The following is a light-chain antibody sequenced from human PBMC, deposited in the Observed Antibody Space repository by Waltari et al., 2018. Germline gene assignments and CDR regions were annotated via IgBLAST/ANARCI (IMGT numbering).Light chain of an antibody. V-gene: IGKV3-11*01. CDR3: QLRSKWLRT. J-gene: IGKJ1*01. CDR2: DAA. Sequence: EIVLTQSPATLSLSPGERATLSCRASQRFRTYLAWYQQKPGQAPRLLIYDAATRATAIPARFSGSGSGTDFTLTISSLEPEDFAVYYCQLRSKWLRTFGQGTKVEV. CDR1: QRFRTY.